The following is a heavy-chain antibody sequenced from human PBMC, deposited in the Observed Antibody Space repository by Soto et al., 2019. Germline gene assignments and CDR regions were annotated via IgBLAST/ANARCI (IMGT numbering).Heavy chain of an antibody. V-gene: IGHV1-46*01. CDR3: AREGDGDYYLHYYGMDV. D-gene: IGHD4-17*01. CDR1: GYTFTSYY. CDR2: INPSGGST. Sequence: QVQLVQSGAEVKKPGASVKVSCKASGYTFTSYYMHWVRQAPGQGLEWMGIINPSGGSTSYAQKFQGRVTMTRDRSTSTVYMELSSLRSEDTAVYYCAREGDGDYYLHYYGMDVWGQGTTVTVSS. J-gene: IGHJ6*02.